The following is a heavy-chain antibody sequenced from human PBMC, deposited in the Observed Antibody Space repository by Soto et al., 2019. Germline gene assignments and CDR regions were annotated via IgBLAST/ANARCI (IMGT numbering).Heavy chain of an antibody. CDR1: GYSFMNFA. J-gene: IGHJ6*02. CDR2: IGGSGNT. CDR3: AKERLSQHYQYYGLGV. V-gene: IGHV3-23*01. Sequence: WGSLRLSCAASGYSFMNFAITWVRQTPGKGLAWVSAIGGSGNTYYADTVKGRFTISRDNSKNTLYLQMNSLRVEDTALYYCAKERLSQHYQYYGLGVWGQGTAVNVYS. D-gene: IGHD1-1*01.